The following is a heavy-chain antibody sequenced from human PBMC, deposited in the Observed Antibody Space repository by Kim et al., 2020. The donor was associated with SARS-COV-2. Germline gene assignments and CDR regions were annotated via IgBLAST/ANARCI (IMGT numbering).Heavy chain of an antibody. Sequence: MYYADSVRGRFTISRDNAENSLSLQMTSLRDEDTAVYYCARDHLYAIDVWGQGTTVTVSS. CDR2: M. V-gene: IGHV3-48*02. J-gene: IGHJ6*02. CDR3: ARDHLYAIDV.